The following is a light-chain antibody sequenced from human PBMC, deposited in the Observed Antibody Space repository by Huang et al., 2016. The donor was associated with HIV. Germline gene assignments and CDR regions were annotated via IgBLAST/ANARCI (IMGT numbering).Light chain of an antibody. J-gene: IGKJ1*01. CDR2: EAS. V-gene: IGKV1-39*01. CDR1: QSVSGF. Sequence: DIQMTQSPSSLSASVGDRVTITCRASQSVSGFLNWYQQKPGKATKMLIYEASSLQSGVPSRFGGRGSGTDFTLTISSLQPEDFASYYCQPGYSVPWTCGQGTRVEIK. CDR3: QPGYSVPWT.